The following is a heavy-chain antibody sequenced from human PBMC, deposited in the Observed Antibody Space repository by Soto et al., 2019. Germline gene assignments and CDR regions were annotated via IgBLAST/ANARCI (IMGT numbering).Heavy chain of an antibody. CDR2: ISYDGSNK. Sequence: LSLTCVVSGTSITSTFWLTWVRQAPGKGLEWVAVISYDGSNKYYADSVKGRFTISRDNSKNSLFLQMNNLTVEDTAVYYCAKENWANPDSWGQGTLVTVSS. V-gene: IGHV3-30*18. J-gene: IGHJ4*02. CDR3: AKENWANPDS. D-gene: IGHD7-27*01. CDR1: GTSITSTF.